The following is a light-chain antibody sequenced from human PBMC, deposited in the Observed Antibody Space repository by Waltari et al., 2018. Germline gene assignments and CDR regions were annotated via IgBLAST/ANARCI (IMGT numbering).Light chain of an antibody. CDR1: QSIGRT. Sequence: EIVLTQSPGALSLSPGETATLSCRASQSIGRTIAWYQQKPGQAPRLLIYATSTRATGIPDRFSGSGSETDFSLTIYRLEPEDFAVYYCQHYVRLLVTFGQGTKVEIK. J-gene: IGKJ1*01. V-gene: IGKV3-20*01. CDR3: QHYVRLLVT. CDR2: ATS.